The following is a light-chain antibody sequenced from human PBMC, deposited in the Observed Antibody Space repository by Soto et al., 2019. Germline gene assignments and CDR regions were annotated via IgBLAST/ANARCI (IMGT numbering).Light chain of an antibody. J-gene: IGLJ3*02. V-gene: IGLV1-44*01. CDR2: SHN. Sequence: QSVLTQPPSASGTPGQRVTISCSGSSSNIGSNTISWYQQLPGTAPKLLMFSHNQRPSGVPDRFSGSQSGTSASLAISGLQSEDEADYYCAAWDDSLSGPVFGGGTKVTVL. CDR1: SSNIGSNT. CDR3: AAWDDSLSGPV.